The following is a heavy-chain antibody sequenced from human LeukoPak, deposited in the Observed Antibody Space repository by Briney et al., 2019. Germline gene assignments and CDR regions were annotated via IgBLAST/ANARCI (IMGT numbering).Heavy chain of an antibody. J-gene: IGHJ4*02. CDR1: GFTFRDSA. CDR2: ISFSGDNT. V-gene: IGHV3-23*01. CDR3: AKDFLGDYGDLGACY. D-gene: IGHD4-17*01. Sequence: PGGSLRLSCAASGFTFRDSAMSWVRQAPGKGLEWVSLISFSGDNTYYTDSVKGRFTISRDNSKDTLYLQMNGLRAEDTAIYYCAKDFLGDYGDLGACYWGQGTLVTVSS.